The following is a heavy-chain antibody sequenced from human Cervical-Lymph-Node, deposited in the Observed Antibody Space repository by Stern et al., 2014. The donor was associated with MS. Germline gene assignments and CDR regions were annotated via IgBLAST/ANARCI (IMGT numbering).Heavy chain of an antibody. J-gene: IGHJ4*02. D-gene: IGHD3-3*01. CDR2: VYWDDDK. CDR3: AHSPIYESGFWDEFYPSYFDY. Sequence: QITLKESGPTVVRPTQTLTLTCTFSGVSLRSNGAGVGWIRQPPGKALEGLAVVYWDDDKRDSPSRRSRLTITKDTSKNQVGLSMPNMDLVDTATYYCAHSPIYESGFWDEFYPSYFDYWGQGTPVTVSS. CDR1: GVSLRSNGAG. V-gene: IGHV2-5*02.